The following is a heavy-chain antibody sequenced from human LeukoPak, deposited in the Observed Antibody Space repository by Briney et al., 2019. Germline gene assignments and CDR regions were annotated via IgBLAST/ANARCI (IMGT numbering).Heavy chain of an antibody. Sequence: SVKVSCKASGGTFSSYAISWVRQAPGQGREWMGGIIPIFGTANYAQKFQGRVTITADESTSTAYMELSSLRSEDTAVYYCARMTTVVTRGDYWGQGTLVTVSS. V-gene: IGHV1-69*13. CDR3: ARMTTVVTRGDY. CDR1: GGTFSSYA. CDR2: IIPIFGTA. D-gene: IGHD4-23*01. J-gene: IGHJ4*02.